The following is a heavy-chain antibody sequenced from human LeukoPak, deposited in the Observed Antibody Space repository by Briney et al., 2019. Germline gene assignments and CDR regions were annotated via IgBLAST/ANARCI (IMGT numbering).Heavy chain of an antibody. V-gene: IGHV4-59*01. D-gene: IGHD1/OR15-1a*01. J-gene: IGHJ4*02. CDR3: ARSIIGTRSKFDY. CDR1: GGSISSYY. CDR2: IYYGGST. Sequence: SETLSLTCTVSGGSISSYYWSWIRQSPGKGLEWIGYIYYGGSTDYNPSLKSRVTISKDTSKTQFSLRLSSVTAADTAVYSCARSIIGTRSKFDYWGQGTLVTVSS.